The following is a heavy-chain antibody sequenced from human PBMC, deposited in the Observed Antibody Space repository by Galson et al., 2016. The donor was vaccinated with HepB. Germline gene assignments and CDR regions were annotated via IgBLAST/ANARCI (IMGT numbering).Heavy chain of an antibody. V-gene: IGHV3-23*01. CDR1: GLTFSSYA. CDR3: AKGFRPIKIGWGGLFEHYYHYYCMDV. Sequence: SLRLSCAASGLTFSSYAMSWVRQAPGKGLEWVSSISSRGGRTYYTDSVKGRFTVSRDNSKNALYVQMNTLRAEDTAVYYCAKGFRPIKIGWGGLFEHYYHYYCMDVWGKGTTVTVSS. D-gene: IGHD3-22*01. J-gene: IGHJ6*04. CDR2: ISSRGGRT.